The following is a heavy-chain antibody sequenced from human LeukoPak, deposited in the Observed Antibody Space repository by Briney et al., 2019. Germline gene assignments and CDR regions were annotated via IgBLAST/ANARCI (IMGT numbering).Heavy chain of an antibody. CDR2: ISYDGSNK. CDR1: GFTFSSYG. D-gene: IGHD4-17*01. V-gene: IGHV3-30*18. J-gene: IGHJ4*02. Sequence: GRSLRLSCAASGFTFSSYGTHWVRQAPGKGLEWVAVISYDGSNKYYADSVKGRFTISRDNSKNTLYLQMNSLRVEDTAVYYCAKGYYADYGDHWGQGTLVTVSS. CDR3: AKGYYADYGDH.